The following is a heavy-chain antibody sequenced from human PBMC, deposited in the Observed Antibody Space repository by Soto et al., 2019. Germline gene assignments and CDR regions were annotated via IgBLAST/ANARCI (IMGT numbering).Heavy chain of an antibody. V-gene: IGHV3-21*06. D-gene: IGHD3-16*01. J-gene: IGHJ4*02. CDR3: AGDGLTFGGD. Sequence: EVHLVEAGGGLVKPGESLTLASAASGFTFGRFTLNWVRQAPGKGLEWVSSTSSSSSYIYYAESVKGRFTISRDNARITLYLQLHCLRLDDTALYFCAGDGLTFGGDWGQGTLVAVSS. CDR1: GFTFGRFT. CDR2: TSSSSSYI.